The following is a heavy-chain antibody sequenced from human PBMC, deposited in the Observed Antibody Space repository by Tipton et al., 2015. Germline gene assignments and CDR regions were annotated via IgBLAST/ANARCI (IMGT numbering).Heavy chain of an antibody. CDR3: ARAQRGYTFGALDY. J-gene: IGHJ4*02. D-gene: IGHD5-18*01. CDR2: INHSGIT. Sequence: GLVKPSETLSLTCAVYGGSFSGYYWSWIRQPPGKGLEWIGEINHSGITNYNPSLKSRVTISVDTSKNQFSLTLSSVSAADTAVYHCARAQRGYTFGALDYWGQGILVTVSS. CDR1: GGSFSGYY. V-gene: IGHV4-34*01.